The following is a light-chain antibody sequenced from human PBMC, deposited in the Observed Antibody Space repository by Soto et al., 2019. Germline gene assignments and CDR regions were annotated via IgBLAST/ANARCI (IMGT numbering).Light chain of an antibody. CDR1: QGIISW. J-gene: IGKJ5*01. Sequence: DLQMTQSPSSVSASVGDTVTITCRASQGIISWLAWYQQKPGRAPKLLIYAASTLQSGVPSRFSGSGSGTDFTLTINSLQPEDFATYYCQQAYTYPVTFGQGTRLEIK. CDR3: QQAYTYPVT. CDR2: AAS. V-gene: IGKV1-12*01.